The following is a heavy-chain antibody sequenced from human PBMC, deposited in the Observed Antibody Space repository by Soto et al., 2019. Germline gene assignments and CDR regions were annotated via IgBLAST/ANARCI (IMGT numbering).Heavy chain of an antibody. CDR1: GFDLSSYS. CDR3: AKWSGFGDL. Sequence: DVHLLESGGGLVQPGGSLRLSCEASGFDLSSYSITWVRQAPGKGLEYVSGITRSADLSFYADTVRGRFTVSRDNFKNTAYMEMNNLRVEDKAVYYCAKWSGFGDLWGQGTLVTVSS. V-gene: IGHV3-23*01. CDR2: ITRSADLS. J-gene: IGHJ4*02. D-gene: IGHD3-10*01.